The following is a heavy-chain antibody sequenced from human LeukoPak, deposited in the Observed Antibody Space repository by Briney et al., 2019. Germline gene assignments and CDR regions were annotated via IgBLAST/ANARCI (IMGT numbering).Heavy chain of an antibody. Sequence: ASVKVSCKASGYTFTSYAVNWVRQAPGQGLEWMGWINTNTGNPTYAQGFTGRFVFSLDTSVSTAYLQISSLKAEDTAVYYCARDGNPYGSGSYPDYWGQGTLVTVSS. CDR1: GYTFTSYA. V-gene: IGHV7-4-1*02. D-gene: IGHD3-10*01. J-gene: IGHJ4*02. CDR2: INTNTGNP. CDR3: ARDGNPYGSGSYPDY.